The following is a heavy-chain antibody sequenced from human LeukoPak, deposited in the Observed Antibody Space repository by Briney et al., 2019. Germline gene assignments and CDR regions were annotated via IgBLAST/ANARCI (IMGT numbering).Heavy chain of an antibody. D-gene: IGHD3-22*01. CDR3: ARAADENYYDSSGYLPSDY. CDR2: ISSSGSTI. J-gene: IGHJ4*02. CDR1: GFTFSSYE. Sequence: GGSLRLSCAASGFTFSSYEMNWVRQAPGKGLEWVSYISSSGSTIYYADSVKGRFTISRDNAKNSLYLQMNSLRAEDTAVYYRARAADENYYDSSGYLPSDYWGQGTLVTVSS. V-gene: IGHV3-48*03.